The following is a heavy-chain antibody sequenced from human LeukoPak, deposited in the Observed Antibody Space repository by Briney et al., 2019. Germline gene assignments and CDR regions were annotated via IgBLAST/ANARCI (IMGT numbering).Heavy chain of an antibody. CDR3: ARRAGAYSHPYDY. D-gene: IGHD4/OR15-4a*01. J-gene: IGHJ4*02. CDR1: GFTFSSYG. Sequence: GGSLRLSCAASGFTFSSYGMSWVRQAPGKGLEWVSAISGSGDNTHYSDSVKGRFTISRDNSKNTLYLQMNSLRAEDTAVYYCARRAGAYSHPYDYWGQGTLVTVSS. V-gene: IGHV3-23*01. CDR2: ISGSGDNT.